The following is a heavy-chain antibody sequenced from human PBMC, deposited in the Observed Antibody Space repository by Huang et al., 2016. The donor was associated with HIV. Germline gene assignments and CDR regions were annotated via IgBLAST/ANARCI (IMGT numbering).Heavy chain of an antibody. J-gene: IGHJ3*01. CDR3: AKTTGSYLNDAFDV. V-gene: IGHV4-61*01. CDR2: LDYRGST. CDR1: GGSVSNDNYY. Sequence: QVQLQELGSGLVKPSETLSLTCTVSGGSVSNDNYYWSWFWQPPGKTVEGSGQLDYRGSTNDKPAHKSRVTTAIDRSKNQFALSLTSVTTADAAMYYGAKTTGSYLNDAFDVWGQGTMVIVSP. D-gene: IGHD1-26*01.